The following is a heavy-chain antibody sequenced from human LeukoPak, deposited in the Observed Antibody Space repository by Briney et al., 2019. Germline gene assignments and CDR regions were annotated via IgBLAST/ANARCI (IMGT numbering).Heavy chain of an antibody. Sequence: SETLSLACTVSGVSISSGDYYWSWIRQPPGKGLEWIGYIYYSGSTYYNPSLKSRVTISVDTSKNQFSLKLSSVTAADTAVYYCARDLLNEGNHLDYWGQGTLVTVSS. CDR3: ARDLLNEGNHLDY. CDR1: GVSISSGDYY. J-gene: IGHJ4*02. D-gene: IGHD4-23*01. CDR2: IYYSGST. V-gene: IGHV4-30-4*01.